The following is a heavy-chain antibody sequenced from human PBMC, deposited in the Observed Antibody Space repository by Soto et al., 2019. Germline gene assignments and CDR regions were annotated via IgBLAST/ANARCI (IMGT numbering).Heavy chain of an antibody. V-gene: IGHV3-43*01. D-gene: IGHD2-15*01. CDR3: VKDDRILGRRYFDL. CDR1: GFTFDDYT. CDR2: ISWDGGT. Sequence: GGSLRLSCAASGFTFDDYTMHWVRQALGKGLEWVSLISWDGGTYYADSVKGRLTISRDNSKNTLFLQMNSLRVEDTAVYYCVKDDRILGRRYFDLWGRGTLVT. J-gene: IGHJ2*01.